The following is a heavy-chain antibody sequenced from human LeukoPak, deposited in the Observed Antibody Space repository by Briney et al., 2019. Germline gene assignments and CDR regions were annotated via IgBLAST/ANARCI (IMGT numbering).Heavy chain of an antibody. CDR2: ISWNSGSI. J-gene: IGHJ5*02. CDR1: GFTFYDYA. Sequence: PGRSLRLSCAASGFTFYDYAMHWVRQAPGKGREWVSGISWNSGSIGYADSVKGRFTISRDNAKNSLYLQMNSLRAEDTALYYCAIVKKTYSRGPYYDSSGSAFDPWGQGTLVTVSS. V-gene: IGHV3-9*01. D-gene: IGHD3-22*01. CDR3: AIVKKTYSRGPYYDSSGSAFDP.